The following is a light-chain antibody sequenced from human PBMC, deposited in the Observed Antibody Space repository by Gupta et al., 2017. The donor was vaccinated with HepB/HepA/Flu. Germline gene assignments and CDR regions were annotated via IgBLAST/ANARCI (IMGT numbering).Light chain of an antibody. CDR2: KDI. CDR1: KLEDKY. Sequence: SYDLSQPPSVSVSPGQTVSISCSGDKLEDKYVSWYQQRPGPSPGWVIFKDIKRPSEIPERFSGSNSATTATMTISGAQAVDDSYYFCQAWDGSASVFGAGTKVTGL. J-gene: IGLJ1*01. CDR3: QAWDGSASV. V-gene: IGLV3-1*01.